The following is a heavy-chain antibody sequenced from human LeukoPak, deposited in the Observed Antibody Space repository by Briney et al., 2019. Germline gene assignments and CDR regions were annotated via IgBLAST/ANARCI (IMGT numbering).Heavy chain of an antibody. D-gene: IGHD6-19*01. CDR1: GGSISSSSYY. V-gene: IGHV4-39*07. CDR2: IYYSGST. CDR3: ASSSGYSSGWYYWFDP. Sequence: PSETLSLTCTVSGGSISSSSYYWGWIRQPPGKGLEWIGSIYYSGSTYYNPSLKSRVTISVDTSKNQFSLKLSSVTAADTAVYYCASSSGYSSGWYYWFDPWGQGTLVTVSS. J-gene: IGHJ5*02.